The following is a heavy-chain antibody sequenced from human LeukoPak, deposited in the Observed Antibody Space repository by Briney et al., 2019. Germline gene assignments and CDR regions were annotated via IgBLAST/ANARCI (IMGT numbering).Heavy chain of an antibody. Sequence: GGSLRLSCAASGFTFDDYAMHWVRQAPGKGLEWVSGISWNSGSIGYADSVKGRFTISRDNAKNSLYLQMNSLRAEDTAVYYCARERSAAVDYWGQGTLVTVSS. CDR1: GFTFDDYA. CDR3: ARERSAAVDY. CDR2: ISWNSGSI. V-gene: IGHV3-9*01. D-gene: IGHD6-13*01. J-gene: IGHJ4*02.